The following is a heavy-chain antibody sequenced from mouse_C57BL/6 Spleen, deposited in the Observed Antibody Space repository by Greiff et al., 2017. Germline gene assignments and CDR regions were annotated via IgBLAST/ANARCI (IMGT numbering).Heavy chain of an antibody. CDR3: ASGGVTGRVFDY. CDR2: IYPGSGST. CDR1: GYTFTSYW. V-gene: IGHV1-55*01. Sequence: VKLQQPGAELVKPGASVKMSCKASGYTFTSYWITWVKQRPGQGLEWIGDIYPGSGSTNYNEKFKSKATLTVDTSSSTAYMQLSSLTSEDSAVYYCASGGVTGRVFDYWGQGTTLTVSS. J-gene: IGHJ2*01. D-gene: IGHD4-1*01.